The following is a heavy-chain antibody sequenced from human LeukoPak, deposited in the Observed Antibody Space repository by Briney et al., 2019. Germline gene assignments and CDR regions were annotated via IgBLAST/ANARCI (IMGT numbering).Heavy chain of an antibody. J-gene: IGHJ4*02. Sequence: GGSLRLSCAASGFTFRLFGMHWVRQAPGKGLEWVSFIRFDGSNTYHADSVKGRFTISRDNSKNTLYLQMNSLTSEDTAVYYCAKVKTDILIADSWGQGTLVTVSS. V-gene: IGHV3-30*02. D-gene: IGHD2-21*02. CDR3: AKVKTDILIADS. CDR2: IRFDGSNT. CDR1: GFTFRLFG.